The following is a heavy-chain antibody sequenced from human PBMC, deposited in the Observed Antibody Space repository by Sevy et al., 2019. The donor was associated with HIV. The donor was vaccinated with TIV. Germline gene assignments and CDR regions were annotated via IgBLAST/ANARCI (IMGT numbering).Heavy chain of an antibody. CDR1: GFTFSSYA. D-gene: IGHD3-10*01. J-gene: IGHJ3*02. CDR3: ARFQSITMVRGVIITDDAFDI. CDR2: ISYDGSNK. Sequence: GGSLRLSCAASGFTFSSYAMHWVRQAPGKGLECVAVISYDGSNKYYADSVKGRFTISRDNSKNTLYLQMNSLRAEDTAVYYCARFQSITMVRGVIITDDAFDIWGQGTMVTVSS. V-gene: IGHV3-30-3*01.